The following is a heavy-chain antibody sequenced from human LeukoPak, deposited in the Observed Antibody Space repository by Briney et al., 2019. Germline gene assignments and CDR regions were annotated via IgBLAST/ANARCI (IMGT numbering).Heavy chain of an antibody. J-gene: IGHJ4*02. CDR2: ISNDGSHK. CDR1: GFIISGYA. V-gene: IGHV3-30-3*01. Sequence: GGSLRLSCAASGFIISGYAMHWVRQAPGKGLEWVALISNDGSHKNYADSVNGRLTISRDNSNNLLYLRMNSLTTEDTAVYYCARGRSPAIDYWGQGTLVTVSS. CDR3: ARGRSPAIDY.